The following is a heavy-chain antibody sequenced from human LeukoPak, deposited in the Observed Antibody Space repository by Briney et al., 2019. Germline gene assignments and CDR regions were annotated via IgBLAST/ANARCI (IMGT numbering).Heavy chain of an antibody. J-gene: IGHJ4*02. CDR3: ARVVRGWSTFDY. CDR2: IIPIFGTA. CDR1: GGTFSSYA. D-gene: IGHD6-19*01. Sequence: ASVKVSCKASGGTFSSYAISWVRQAPGQGLEWVGGIIPIFGTANYAQKFQGRVTITTDESTSTAYMELSSLRSEDTAVYYCARVVRGWSTFDYWGQGTLVTVSS. V-gene: IGHV1-69*05.